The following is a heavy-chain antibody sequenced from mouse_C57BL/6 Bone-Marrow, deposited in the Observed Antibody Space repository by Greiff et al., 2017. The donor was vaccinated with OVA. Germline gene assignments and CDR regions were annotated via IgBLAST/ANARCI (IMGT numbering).Heavy chain of an antibody. CDR1: GYTFTSYG. V-gene: IGHV1-81*01. CDR2: IYPRSGNT. Sequence: VKLQESGAELARPGASVKLSCKASGYTFTSYGISWVKQRTGQGLEWIGEIYPRSGNTYYNEKFKGKATLTADKSSSTAYMELRSLTSEDSAVYFCARIYEDAMDYWGQGTSVTVSS. D-gene: IGHD2-3*01. CDR3: ARIYEDAMDY. J-gene: IGHJ4*01.